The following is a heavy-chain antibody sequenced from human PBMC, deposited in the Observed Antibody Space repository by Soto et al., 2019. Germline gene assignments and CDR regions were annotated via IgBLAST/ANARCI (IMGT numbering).Heavy chain of an antibody. CDR1: GFSFSAYA. D-gene: IGHD6-13*01. CDR2: LTDSGDST. Sequence: XGSLRLSCAAAGFSFSAYAMAWVRQAPGKGLDWVSSLTDSGDSTYYSDAVKGRFTISRDNSKNTVFLHLNSLRAEDTAVYYCAKDAAGRVAASFERWGQGSLVTVSS. CDR3: AKDAAGRVAASFER. V-gene: IGHV3-23*01. J-gene: IGHJ4*02.